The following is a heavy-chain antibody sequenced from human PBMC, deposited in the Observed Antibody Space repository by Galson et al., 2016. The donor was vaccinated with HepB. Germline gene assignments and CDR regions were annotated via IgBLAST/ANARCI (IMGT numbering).Heavy chain of an antibody. Sequence: SVKVPCKASGYTFTNYDFNWVRQATGQGLEWLGWMTPNSGNTGYAQKFQGRLSLTRDISTSTAYMELSSLTSDDTAVYYCARNRAFTGDFDYWGQGTLVTVSS. CDR1: GYTFTNYD. CDR2: MTPNSGNT. CDR3: ARNRAFTGDFDY. J-gene: IGHJ4*02. V-gene: IGHV1-8*01. D-gene: IGHD7-27*01.